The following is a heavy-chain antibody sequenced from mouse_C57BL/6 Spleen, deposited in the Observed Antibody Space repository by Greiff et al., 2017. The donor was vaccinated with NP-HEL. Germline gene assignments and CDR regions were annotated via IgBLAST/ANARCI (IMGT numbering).Heavy chain of an antibody. J-gene: IGHJ4*01. D-gene: IGHD2-4*01. CDR1: GFTFSSYA. Sequence: EVMLVESGEGLVKPGGSLKLSCAASGFTFSSYAMSWVRQTPEKRLEWVAYISSGGDYIYYADTVKGRFTISRDNARNTLYLQMSSLKSEDTAMYYCTRDDYDVGYYAMDYWGQGTSVTVSS. CDR3: TRDDYDVGYYAMDY. CDR2: ISSGGDYI. V-gene: IGHV5-9-1*02.